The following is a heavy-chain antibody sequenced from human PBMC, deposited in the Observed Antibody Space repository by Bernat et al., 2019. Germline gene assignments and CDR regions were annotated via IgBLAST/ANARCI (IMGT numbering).Heavy chain of an antibody. V-gene: IGHV3-30-3*01. CDR1: GFTFSSYA. J-gene: IGHJ1*01. CDR3: ARGYSSSWYLGFFQH. CDR2: ISYDGSNK. Sequence: QVQLVESGGGVVQPGRSLRLSCAASGFTFSSYAMHWVRQAPGKGLEWVAVISYDGSNKYYADSVKGRFTISRDNSKNTLYLQMNSLRAEDTAVYYRARGYSSSWYLGFFQHWGQGTLVTVSS. D-gene: IGHD6-13*01.